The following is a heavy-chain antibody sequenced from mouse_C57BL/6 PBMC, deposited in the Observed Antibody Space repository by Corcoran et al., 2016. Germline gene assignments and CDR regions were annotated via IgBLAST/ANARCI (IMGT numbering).Heavy chain of an antibody. CDR2: IFPGSGST. J-gene: IGHJ1*03. CDR3: ARWGDGYYGHFDV. V-gene: IGHV1-75*01. CDR1: GYTFTDYY. D-gene: IGHD2-3*01. Sequence: QVQLQQPGAELVKPGASVKMSCKASGYTFTDYYINWVKQRPGQGLEWIGWIFPGSGSTYYNEKFKGKATLTVDKSSSTAYMLLSSLTSEDSAVYFCARWGDGYYGHFDVWGTGTTVTVSS.